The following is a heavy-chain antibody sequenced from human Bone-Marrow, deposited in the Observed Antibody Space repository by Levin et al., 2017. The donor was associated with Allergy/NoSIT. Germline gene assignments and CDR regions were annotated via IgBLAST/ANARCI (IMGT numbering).Heavy chain of an antibody. CDR1: GYILSELS. J-gene: IGHJ5*02. Sequence: GESLKISCKVSGYILSELSMHWVRQAPGKGFEWMGGFDPEDGDTIYAQKFQGRLTMTEDTSTDTAYMELNSLTSEDTAVYYCATWGDFRGRIRGRKTFDLWGQGTLVTVSS. V-gene: IGHV1-24*01. CDR2: FDPEDGDT. D-gene: IGHD2-21*01. CDR3: ATWGDFRGRIRGRKTFDL.